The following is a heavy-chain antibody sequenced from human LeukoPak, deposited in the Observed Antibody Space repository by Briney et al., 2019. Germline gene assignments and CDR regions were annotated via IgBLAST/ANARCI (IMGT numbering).Heavy chain of an antibody. Sequence: GGSPRLSCVASGFSLSGYWMYWVRQAPGKGLMYISRNNGDGSTTNYADVVKGRFTMSRDNVKNTLYLQMNSLRVEDTAVYYCARDPKNVGLAPWGQGTLVTVSS. J-gene: IGHJ5*02. D-gene: IGHD2-15*01. CDR3: ARDPKNVGLAP. CDR2: NNGDGSTT. CDR1: GFSLSGYW. V-gene: IGHV3-74*01.